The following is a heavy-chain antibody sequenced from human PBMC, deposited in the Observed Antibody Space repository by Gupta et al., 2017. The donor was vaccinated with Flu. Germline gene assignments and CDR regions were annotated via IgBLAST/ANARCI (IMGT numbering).Heavy chain of an antibody. CDR2: IKSKSEGGTT. CDR3: TARQ. CDR1: GFAFSNAW. V-gene: IGHV3-15*01. Sequence: EVQLVESGGGLVQPGGSFRLSCAASGFAFSNAWMSWVRQAPGKGLEWVGRIKSKSEGGTTDYAAPVKGRFTISRDDSKNTLFLQMNSLNTEDTAVYYCTARQWGQGTLVTVSS. J-gene: IGHJ4*02.